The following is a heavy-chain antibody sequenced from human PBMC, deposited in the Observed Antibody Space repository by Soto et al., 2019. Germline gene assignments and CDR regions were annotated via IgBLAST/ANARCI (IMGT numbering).Heavy chain of an antibody. J-gene: IGHJ6*02. CDR2: ISAYNGKT. D-gene: IGHD3-3*01. CDR1: GYTFTSYG. CDR3: ARNPEEWLPYYGMDV. V-gene: IGHV1-18*01. Sequence: ASVKVSCKASGYTFTSYGISWVRQAPGQGLEWMGWISAYNGKTNYAQKLQGRVTKTTDTSTSTGYMELRSLRSDDTAVYYCARNPEEWLPYYGMDVWGQGTTVTVSS.